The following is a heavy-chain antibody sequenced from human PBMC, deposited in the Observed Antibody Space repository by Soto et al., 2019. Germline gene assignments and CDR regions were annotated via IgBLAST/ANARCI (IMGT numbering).Heavy chain of an antibody. CDR2: ISGSGGST. Sequence: GGSLRLSCAASGFTFSSYAMSWVRQAPGKGLEWVSAISGSGGSTYYAESVKGRFTISRDNSKNTLYLQMNSLRAEDTAVYYCAKSRGARTGAFDIWGQGTMVTVSS. CDR1: GFTFSSYA. CDR3: AKSRGARTGAFDI. J-gene: IGHJ3*02. V-gene: IGHV3-23*01. D-gene: IGHD3-10*01.